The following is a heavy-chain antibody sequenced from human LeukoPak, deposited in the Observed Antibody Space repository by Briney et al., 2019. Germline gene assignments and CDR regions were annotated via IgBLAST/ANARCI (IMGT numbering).Heavy chain of an antibody. V-gene: IGHV4-59*01. CDR3: ASMVRGVIRPDYYYYMDV. J-gene: IGHJ6*03. CDR2: IYSSGST. D-gene: IGHD3-10*01. Sequence: SETLSLTCNVSGGSIRGYYWSWIRQPPGKGLEWIGYIYSSGSTNYNPSLKSRVTMSVDTSKNQFSLKVSSVTAADTAVYYCASMVRGVIRPDYYYYMDVWGKGTTVTISS. CDR1: GGSIRGYY.